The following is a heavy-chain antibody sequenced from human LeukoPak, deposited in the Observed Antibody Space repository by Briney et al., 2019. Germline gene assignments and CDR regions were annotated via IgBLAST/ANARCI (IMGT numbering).Heavy chain of an antibody. V-gene: IGHV1-8*03. J-gene: IGHJ5*02. Sequence: ASVKVSCKASGYTFTSYDINWVRQATGQGLEWMGWMNPNSGNTGYAQKFQGRVIITRNTSISTAYMELSSLRSEDTAVYYCARVGPPPNWFDPWGQGTLVTVSS. CDR1: GYTFTSYD. CDR2: MNPNSGNT. D-gene: IGHD1-14*01. CDR3: ARVGPPPNWFDP.